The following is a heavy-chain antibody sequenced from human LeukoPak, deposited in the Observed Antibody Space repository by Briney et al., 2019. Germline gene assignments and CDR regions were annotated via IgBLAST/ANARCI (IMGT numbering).Heavy chain of an antibody. Sequence: SDTLSLTCTVSGGSISTYYWSWIRQPPGKGLEWIGYIIDTGSTNYKPSLKTRLTMSVDVSKNQISLKLSSVTAADTAVYYCARSSLTGGWFDPWGQGTLVTVSS. CDR2: IIDTGST. CDR1: GGSISTYY. D-gene: IGHD7-27*01. V-gene: IGHV4-59*01. J-gene: IGHJ5*02. CDR3: ARSSLTGGWFDP.